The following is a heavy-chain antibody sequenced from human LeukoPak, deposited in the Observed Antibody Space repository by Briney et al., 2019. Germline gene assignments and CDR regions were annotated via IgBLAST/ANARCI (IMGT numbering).Heavy chain of an antibody. CDR2: SDPEDGET. CDR3: ATVVSKYYYDSSGYSFDY. J-gene: IGHJ4*02. V-gene: IGHV1-24*01. Sequence: GASVKVSCKVSGYTLTELSMHWVRQAPGKGLEWMGGSDPEDGETIYAQKFQGRVTMTEDTSTDTAYMELSSLRSEDTAVYYCATVVSKYYYDSSGYSFDYWGQGTLVTVSS. D-gene: IGHD3-22*01. CDR1: GYTLTELS.